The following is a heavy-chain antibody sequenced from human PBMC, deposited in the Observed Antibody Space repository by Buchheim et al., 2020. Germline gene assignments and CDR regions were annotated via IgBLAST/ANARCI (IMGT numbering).Heavy chain of an antibody. Sequence: EVQLLESGGGLVQPGGSLRLSCAASGFIFSSYLMTWVRQAPGKGLECVATITGSGDSTYYADSVKGRFTISRDNSTTTLSLQMNSLRAEDTAVYYCAKRFDQRYFDYWGQGTL. CDR2: ITGSGDST. D-gene: IGHD2-2*01. V-gene: IGHV3-23*01. CDR1: GFIFSSYL. J-gene: IGHJ4*02. CDR3: AKRFDQRYFDY.